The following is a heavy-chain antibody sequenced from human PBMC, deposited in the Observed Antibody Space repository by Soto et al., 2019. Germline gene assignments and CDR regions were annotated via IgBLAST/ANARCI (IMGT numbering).Heavy chain of an antibody. CDR2: INPNSGGT. CDR3: ALKWSGKDQYYYYMDV. CDR1: GYTFTGYY. V-gene: IGHV1-2*04. D-gene: IGHD3-3*01. J-gene: IGHJ6*03. Sequence: QVQLVQSGAEVKKPGASVKVSCKASGYTFTGYYMHWVRQAPGQGLERMGWINPNSGGTKYAQKLQGWVSMTRDTSISTAYVALSRLRSDDTAVYYCALKWSGKDQYYYYMDVWGRGTTFTVSS.